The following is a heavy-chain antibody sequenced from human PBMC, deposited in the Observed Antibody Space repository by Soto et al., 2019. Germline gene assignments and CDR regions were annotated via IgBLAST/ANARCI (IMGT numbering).Heavy chain of an antibody. CDR1: GYTFTSDD. CDR3: ARVKGSGYHNWFDP. J-gene: IGHJ5*02. D-gene: IGHD3-22*01. V-gene: IGHV1-8*01. CDR2: MNPNNGNT. Sequence: ASVKVSCKASGYTFTSDDFNWVRQAIGQGREWMGWMNPNNGNTGYAQKLQGRVTMTTDTSTSTAYMELRSLRSDDTAVYYCARVKGSGYHNWFDPWGQGTLVTVSS.